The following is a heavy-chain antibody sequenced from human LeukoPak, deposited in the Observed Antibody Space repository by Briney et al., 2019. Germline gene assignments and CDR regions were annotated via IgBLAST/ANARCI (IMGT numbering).Heavy chain of an antibody. CDR1: GYTFTGYY. V-gene: IGHV1-2*02. CDR2: INPNSGGT. CDR3: ARRRFGELLKRAFGP. D-gene: IGHD3-10*01. J-gene: IGHJ5*02. Sequence: GASVKVSCKASGYTFTGYYMHWVRQAPGQGLEWMGWINPNSGGTNYAQKFQGRVTMTRDTSISTAYMELSRLRSDDTAVYYCARRRFGELLKRAFGPWGQGTLVTVSS.